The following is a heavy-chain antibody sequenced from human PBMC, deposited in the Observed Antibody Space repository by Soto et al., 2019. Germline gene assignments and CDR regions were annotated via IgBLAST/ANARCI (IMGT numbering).Heavy chain of an antibody. D-gene: IGHD4-17*01. J-gene: IGHJ5*02. Sequence: PGGSLRLSCAASGFTFSSYSMNWVRQAPGKGLEWVSSISSSSSSYIYYADSVKGRFTISRDNAKNSLYLQMNSLRAEDTAVYYCARSPTTTPPWFDPWGQGTLVTVSS. CDR1: GFTFSSYS. CDR3: ARSPTTTPPWFDP. V-gene: IGHV3-21*01. CDR2: ISSSSSSYI.